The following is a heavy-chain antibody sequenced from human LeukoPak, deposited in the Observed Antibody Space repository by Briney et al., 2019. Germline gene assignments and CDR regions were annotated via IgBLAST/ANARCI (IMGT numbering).Heavy chain of an antibody. J-gene: IGHJ4*02. CDR3: AKDPSSGYYFDY. D-gene: IGHD3-22*01. CDR2: IKQDGSEK. Sequence: GGSLRLSCAASGFTFSSYWLSWVRQAPGKGLEWVANIKQDGSEKYYVDSVKGRFTIPRDNAKNSLYLQMNSLRAEDTAVYYCAKDPSSGYYFDYWGQGTLVTVSS. V-gene: IGHV3-7*03. CDR1: GFTFSSYW.